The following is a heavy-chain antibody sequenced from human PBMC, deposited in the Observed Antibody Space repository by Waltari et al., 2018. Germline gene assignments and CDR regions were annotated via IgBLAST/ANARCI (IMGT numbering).Heavy chain of an antibody. D-gene: IGHD1-1*01. V-gene: IGHV1-69*01. CDR2: IVPVFGTT. J-gene: IGHJ6*02. CDR3: VRDTSTMTQQPNGMDV. CDR1: GGPYSRFG. Sequence: QVHLVQSGAEVKKPGSSVKVSCKASGGPYSRFGLSWGRLAPGQGLEWMGGIVPVFGTTNYAQKFEGRVTITADESTSTVYMELSSLRSEDTAVYYCVRDTSTMTQQPNGMDVWGQGTTVTVAS.